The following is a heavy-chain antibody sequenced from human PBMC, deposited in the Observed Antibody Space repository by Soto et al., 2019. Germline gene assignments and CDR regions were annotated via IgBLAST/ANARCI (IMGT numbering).Heavy chain of an antibody. Sequence: QITLKESGPTLVKPTQTLTLTCTFSGFSLTTSGVGVGWIRQPPGEALEWLALIYWNDDKRYSPSLKSRLTITRDPSNNQVVLTMTNMDPVDTATYYCAHSGGAAYYYYAMDVWGQGTTVTVSS. CDR3: AHSGGAAYYYYAMDV. V-gene: IGHV2-5*01. CDR1: GFSLTTSGVG. CDR2: IYWNDDK. J-gene: IGHJ6*02. D-gene: IGHD3-10*01.